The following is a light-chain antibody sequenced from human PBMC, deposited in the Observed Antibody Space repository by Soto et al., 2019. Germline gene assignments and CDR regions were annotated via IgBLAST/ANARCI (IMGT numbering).Light chain of an antibody. J-gene: IGKJ2*01. Sequence: EIVMTQSPDSLAVSLGERATINCRSSQSVFYGSQNKDYLSWYQQRPGQPPKLLIYWASTRDSGVPDRFSGSGSGTDFTLTISSLQAEDVAVYYCHQYYSLPPTFGQGTKVEIK. CDR2: WAS. CDR1: QSVFYGSQNKDY. CDR3: HQYYSLPPT. V-gene: IGKV4-1*01.